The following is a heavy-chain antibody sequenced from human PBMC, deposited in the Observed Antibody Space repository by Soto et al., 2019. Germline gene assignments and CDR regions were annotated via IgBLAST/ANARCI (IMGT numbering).Heavy chain of an antibody. V-gene: IGHV3-7*05. D-gene: IGHD1-26*01. J-gene: IGHJ4*02. Sequence: VQLVESGGDLVRPGGSLRLSCAASGFIFSRHWMTWVRQAPGKGLEWVANIKHDGTETYLVDSVRGRLTISRDNAKNSVYLQMNGLRVEDTAVYYCARYSGWFIDYWGQGTLVTVSS. CDR1: GFIFSRHW. CDR3: ARYSGWFIDY. CDR2: IKHDGTET.